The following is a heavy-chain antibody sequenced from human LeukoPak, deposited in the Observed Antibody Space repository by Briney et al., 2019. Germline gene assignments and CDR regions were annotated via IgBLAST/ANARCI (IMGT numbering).Heavy chain of an antibody. CDR1: GFTFSNYW. Sequence: GGSLRLSCAASGFTFSNYWMSWVRQAPGQGLEWVANIKQDGSEQYYVDSVKGRFTISRDNAKNSLYLQINSLRGEDTAVYYCARDRRNALLRFGDPNEGGLDYWGQGTLVTVSS. J-gene: IGHJ4*02. V-gene: IGHV3-7*01. CDR3: ARDRRNALLRFGDPNEGGLDY. D-gene: IGHD3-10*01. CDR2: IKQDGSEQ.